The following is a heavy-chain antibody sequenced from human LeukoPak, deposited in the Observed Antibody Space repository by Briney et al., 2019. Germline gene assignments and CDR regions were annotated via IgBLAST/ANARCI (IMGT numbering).Heavy chain of an antibody. CDR2: ITSSSTTT. Sequence: GGSLRLSCEASGFIFSDHYMSWIRQAPGKGLEWLSYITSSSTTTSYADSVKGRFTVSRDNAKNSLYLQMNGLRADDTAVYYCVRGAGPLFDPWGQGTLVTVSS. CDR3: VRGAGPLFDP. J-gene: IGHJ5*02. V-gene: IGHV3-11*01. CDR1: GFIFSDHY.